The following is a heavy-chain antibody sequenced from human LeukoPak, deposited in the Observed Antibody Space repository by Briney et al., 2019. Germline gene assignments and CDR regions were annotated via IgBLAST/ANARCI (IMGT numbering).Heavy chain of an antibody. CDR3: GGFGYEAAVDL. D-gene: IGHD6-13*01. Sequence: GRSLRLSCAASGFMFSTYWMTWVRQAPGKGLEGVAKIKADGREKYYVDSVKGLFTIYRDNTKNLLYLQMNSLRGEDAAVYYCGGFGYEAAVDLWGQGTLVTVSS. J-gene: IGHJ4*02. CDR1: GFMFSTYW. CDR2: IKADGREK. V-gene: IGHV3-7*01.